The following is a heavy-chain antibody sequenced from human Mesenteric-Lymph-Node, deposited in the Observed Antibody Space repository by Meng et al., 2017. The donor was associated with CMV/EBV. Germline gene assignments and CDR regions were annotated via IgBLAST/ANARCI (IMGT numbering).Heavy chain of an antibody. Sequence: GESLKISCAAFGFTFSSYGIHWVRQAPGKGLEWVTFIRYDGNKEHYADSVKGRFTISRDNAKNSLYLQMNSLRAEDTAVYYCARDLYCSSTSCYTSYYYYGMDVWGQGTTVTVSS. D-gene: IGHD2-2*02. V-gene: IGHV3-30*02. CDR1: GFTFSSYG. CDR2: IRYDGNKE. J-gene: IGHJ6*02. CDR3: ARDLYCSSTSCYTSYYYYGMDV.